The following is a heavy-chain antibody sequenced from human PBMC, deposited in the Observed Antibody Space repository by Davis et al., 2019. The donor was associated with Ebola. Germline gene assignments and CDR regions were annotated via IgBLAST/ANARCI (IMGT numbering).Heavy chain of an antibody. V-gene: IGHV3-48*02. CDR2: ISSSSSTI. J-gene: IGHJ6*02. D-gene: IGHD5-12*01. Sequence: PGGSLRLSCAASGFTFSSYSMNWVRQAPGKGLEWVSYISSSSSTIYYADSVKGRFTISRDNAKNSLYLQMNSLRNEDTAVYYCAREDGGYDYVGYYGMDVWGQGTTVTVSS. CDR1: GFTFSSYS. CDR3: AREDGGYDYVGYYGMDV.